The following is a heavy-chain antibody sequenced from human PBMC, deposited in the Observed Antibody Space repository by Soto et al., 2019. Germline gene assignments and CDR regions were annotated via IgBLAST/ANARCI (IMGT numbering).Heavy chain of an antibody. CDR1: GFTFSNYW. Sequence: EVQLVESGGGLFQPEGSLRLSCEASGFTFSNYWMHWVRKAPGKGLVWVSRINNDGSDPIYADSVKGRFTISRDNATNTVYLQMNSLRAEDTAVYYCARGYPNYSNFAYWGQGSLVTVSS. V-gene: IGHV3-74*01. D-gene: IGHD2-21*01. CDR2: INNDGSDP. CDR3: ARGYPNYSNFAY. J-gene: IGHJ4*02.